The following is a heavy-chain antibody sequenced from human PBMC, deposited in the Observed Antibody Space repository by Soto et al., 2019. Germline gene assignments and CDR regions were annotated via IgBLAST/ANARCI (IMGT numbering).Heavy chain of an antibody. Sequence: QVQLVQSGAEVKKPGSSVKVSCKASGGTFSSYAISWVRQAPGQGLEWMGGNIPIFGTANYAQKFQGRVTITADKSTRTAYMELSSLRSEDTAVYYCARGYCSSTSCYMIPDYWGQGTLVTVSS. V-gene: IGHV1-69*06. CDR2: NIPIFGTA. D-gene: IGHD2-2*02. CDR1: GGTFSSYA. J-gene: IGHJ4*02. CDR3: ARGYCSSTSCYMIPDY.